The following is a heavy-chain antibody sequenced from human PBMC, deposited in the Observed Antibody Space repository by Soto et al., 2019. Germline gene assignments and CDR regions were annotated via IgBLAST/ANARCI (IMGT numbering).Heavy chain of an antibody. J-gene: IGHJ6*02. CDR2: ISYDGNKV. CDR3: AKETATSVDYYYFYGLDV. V-gene: IGHV3-30*18. D-gene: IGHD1-1*01. Sequence: QVQLVESGGGVVQPGRSLRLSCSASGFIFGTYGMDWVRQAPGKGLEWVALISYDGNKVFYADSVKGRFTISRDNSRNTLYLHMNSLKPEDTAMYYCAKETATSVDYYYFYGLDVWGPGTTVSVSS. CDR1: GFIFGTYG.